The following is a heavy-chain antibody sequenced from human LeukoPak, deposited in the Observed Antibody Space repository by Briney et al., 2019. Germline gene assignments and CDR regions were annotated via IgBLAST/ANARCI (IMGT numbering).Heavy chain of an antibody. Sequence: SETLSLTCAIYGGSLSGYNWFWIRQPPGKGLECIGKINHSGRTNYNPSLKSRVTISIDKSENRFSVKLTSVTAADSAVYFCARAYYYDNTGYFEDEYWGQGTLVAVSS. CDR1: GGSLSGYN. J-gene: IGHJ4*02. V-gene: IGHV4-34*01. D-gene: IGHD3-22*01. CDR3: ARAYYYDNTGYFEDEY. CDR2: INHSGRT.